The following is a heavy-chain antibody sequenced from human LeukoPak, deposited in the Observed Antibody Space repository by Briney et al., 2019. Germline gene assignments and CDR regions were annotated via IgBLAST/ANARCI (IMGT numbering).Heavy chain of an antibody. D-gene: IGHD3-16*02. J-gene: IGHJ3*02. Sequence: PSETLSLTCTVSGGSISSSSYYWGWIRRPPGKGLEWIGSIYYSGSTYYNPSLKSRVTISVDTSKNQFSLKLSSVTAADTAVYYCASPITFGGVIVIPGAFDIWGQGTMVTVSS. CDR1: GGSISSSSYY. CDR3: ASPITFGGVIVIPGAFDI. V-gene: IGHV4-39*01. CDR2: IYYSGST.